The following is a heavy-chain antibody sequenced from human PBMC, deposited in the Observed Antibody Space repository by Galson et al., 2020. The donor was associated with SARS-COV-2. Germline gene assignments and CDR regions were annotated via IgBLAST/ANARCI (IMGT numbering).Heavy chain of an antibody. CDR3: ARGDMGNDYFDY. D-gene: IGHD7-27*01. CDR2: IYSEASST. Sequence: GGSLRLSCAVSGFTFSNHWMHWVRQAPGKGLVWVSRIYSEASSTSYADSVKGRVTISGDNAKNTLYLQMNSLRAEDTAVYYCARGDMGNDYFDYWGQGTLVTVSS. J-gene: IGHJ4*02. CDR1: GFTFSNHW. V-gene: IGHV3-74*01.